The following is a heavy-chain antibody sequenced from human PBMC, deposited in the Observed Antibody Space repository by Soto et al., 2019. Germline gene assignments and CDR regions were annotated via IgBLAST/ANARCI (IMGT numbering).Heavy chain of an antibody. V-gene: IGHV3-30*03. CDR3: AIGIAAADPFDY. Sequence: GGSLRLSCAASGFTFSSYGMHWVRQAPGKGLEWVAVISYDGSNKYYADSVKGRFTISRDNSKNTLYLQMNSLRAEDTAVYYCAIGIAAADPFDYWGQGTLVTVSS. CDR2: ISYDGSNK. J-gene: IGHJ4*02. CDR1: GFTFSSYG. D-gene: IGHD6-13*01.